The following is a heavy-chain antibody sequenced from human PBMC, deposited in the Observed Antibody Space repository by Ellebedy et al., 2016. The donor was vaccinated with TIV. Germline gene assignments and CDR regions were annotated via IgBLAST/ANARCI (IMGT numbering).Heavy chain of an antibody. V-gene: IGHV3-23*01. CDR1: GFTYSSYA. CDR3: ARGLRMVRGGQLDY. Sequence: GGSLRLSXEASGFTYSSYAMSWVRQAPGKGLEWVSAISGSGGSTYYADSVKGRFTISRDNSKNTLYLQMNSLRAEDTAVYYCARGLRMVRGGQLDYWGQGTLVTVSS. CDR2: ISGSGGST. J-gene: IGHJ4*02. D-gene: IGHD3-10*01.